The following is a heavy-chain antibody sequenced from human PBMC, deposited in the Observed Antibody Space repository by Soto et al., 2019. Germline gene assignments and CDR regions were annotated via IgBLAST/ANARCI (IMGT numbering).Heavy chain of an antibody. J-gene: IGHJ4*02. Sequence: ASVKVSCKVSGYTLTELSMHWVRQAPGKGLEWMGGFDPEDGETIYAQKFQGRVTTTEDTSTDTAYMELSSLRSEDTAVYYCATGEGYCSGGSCYTQWGQGTLVTVSS. CDR1: GYTLTELS. CDR3: ATGEGYCSGGSCYTQ. D-gene: IGHD2-15*01. CDR2: FDPEDGET. V-gene: IGHV1-24*01.